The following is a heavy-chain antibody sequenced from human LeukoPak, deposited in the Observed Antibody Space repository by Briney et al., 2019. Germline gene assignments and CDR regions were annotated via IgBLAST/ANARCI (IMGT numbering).Heavy chain of an antibody. CDR1: GGSISSGGYY. Sequence: SETLSLTCTVSGGSISSGGYYWSWIRQPPGTGLEWIGYIYHSGSTYYNPSLKSRVTISVDKSKNQFSLKLSSVTAADTAVYYCARDRPSPMEWFIPNNAFDIWGQGTMVTVSS. D-gene: IGHD3-3*01. CDR3: ARDRPSPMEWFIPNNAFDI. J-gene: IGHJ3*02. CDR2: IYHSGST. V-gene: IGHV4-30-2*01.